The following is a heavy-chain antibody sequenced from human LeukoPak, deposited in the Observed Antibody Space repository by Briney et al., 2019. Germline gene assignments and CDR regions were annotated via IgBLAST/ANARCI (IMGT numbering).Heavy chain of an antibody. CDR3: ERIGSTGYYPFYYYYMDV. V-gene: IGHV3-11*01. Sequence: PGGSLRLSCAASGFTFGDYYMSWIRQAPGKGLEWVSYISSSGRTIYYADSVKGRFTISRDNAKNSLSLQMNSLRAEDTAMYYCERIGSTGYYPFYYYYMDVWGKGTTVTVSS. CDR2: ISSSGRTI. CDR1: GFTFGDYY. J-gene: IGHJ6*03. D-gene: IGHD3-9*01.